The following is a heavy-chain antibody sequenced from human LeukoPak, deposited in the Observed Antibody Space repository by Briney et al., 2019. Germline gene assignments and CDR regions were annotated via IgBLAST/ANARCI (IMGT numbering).Heavy chain of an antibody. J-gene: IGHJ3*02. CDR1: GFTFSSYA. CDR2: ISGGGDST. CDR3: AKEYLSAFDI. Sequence: GGSLRLSCAASGFTFSSYAMSWVRQAPGKGLEWVSAISGGGDSTFYADSVKGRFTISRDNSKNTLYLQVHSLRAEDTAVYYCAKEYLSAFDIWGQGTMVTVSS. D-gene: IGHD2-8*01. V-gene: IGHV3-23*01.